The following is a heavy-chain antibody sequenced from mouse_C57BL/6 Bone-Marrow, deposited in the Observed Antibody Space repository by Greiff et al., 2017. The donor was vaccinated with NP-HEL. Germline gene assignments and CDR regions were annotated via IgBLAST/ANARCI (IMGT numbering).Heavy chain of an antibody. CDR2: IHPNSGST. CDR1: GYTFTSYW. CDR3: ARSRILRGYFDV. J-gene: IGHJ1*03. Sequence: VQLQQPGAELVKPGASVKLSCKASGYTFTSYWMHWVKQRPGQGLEWIGMIHPNSGSTNYNEKFKSKATLTVDKSSSTAYMQLSSLTSEDSAVYYCARSRILRGYFDVWGTGTTVTVSS. D-gene: IGHD1-1*01. V-gene: IGHV1-64*01.